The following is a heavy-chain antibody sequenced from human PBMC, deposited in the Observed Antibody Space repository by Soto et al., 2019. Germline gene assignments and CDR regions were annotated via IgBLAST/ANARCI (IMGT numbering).Heavy chain of an antibody. J-gene: IGHJ6*02. D-gene: IGHD5-18*01. V-gene: IGHV1-2*04. CDR1: GYTFTGYY. Sequence: QVQLVQSGAEVKKPGASVKVSCKASGYTFTGYYMHWVRQAPGQGLEWMGWINPNSGGTNYAQKFQGWVTMTRDTSISTAYMELSRLRSDDTAVYYCARELWGPYYYYGMDVWGQGTTVTVSS. CDR3: ARELWGPYYYYGMDV. CDR2: INPNSGGT.